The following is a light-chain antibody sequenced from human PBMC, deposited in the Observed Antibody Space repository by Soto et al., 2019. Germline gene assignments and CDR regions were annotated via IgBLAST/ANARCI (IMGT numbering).Light chain of an antibody. CDR1: QSVRSS. J-gene: IGKJ5*01. CDR2: GAS. Sequence: EIVMTQSPATLSVSPGERATLSCRASQSVRSSLAWYQQKPDQAPRLLIYGASTRAPGIPARFDGSGSGTEFTLTISSLQSEDFAIYYCQQYNNWPAITFGPGPRLEIK. V-gene: IGKV3-15*01. CDR3: QQYNNWPAIT.